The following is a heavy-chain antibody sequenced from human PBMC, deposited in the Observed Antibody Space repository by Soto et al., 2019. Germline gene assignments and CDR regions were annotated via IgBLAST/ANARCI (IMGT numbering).Heavy chain of an antibody. Sequence: QLQLQESGPGLVKPSETLSLTCTVSGGSISSSSYYWGWIRQPPGKGLEWIGSIYYSGSTYYNPSLKIRVTISVDTSKNQFSLKLSSVTAADTAVYYCASQTYYDFWSGYNSYNWFDPWGQGTLVTVSS. CDR1: GGSISSSSYY. CDR3: ASQTYYDFWSGYNSYNWFDP. V-gene: IGHV4-39*01. J-gene: IGHJ5*02. D-gene: IGHD3-3*01. CDR2: IYYSGST.